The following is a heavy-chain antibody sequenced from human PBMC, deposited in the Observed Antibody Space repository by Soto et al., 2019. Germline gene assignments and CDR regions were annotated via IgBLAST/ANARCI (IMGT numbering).Heavy chain of an antibody. CDR1: GYTFTSYG. CDR2: ISAYNGNT. V-gene: IGHV1-18*01. CDR3: ARLEPDDDFWSGYCFDY. Sequence: QVQLVQSGAEVKKPGASVKVSCKASGYTFTSYGISWVRQAPGQGLEWMGWISAYNGNTNYAQKLQGRVTRTTDTSTSTAYMELRGLRSDDTAVYYCARLEPDDDFWSGYCFDYWGQGTLVTVSS. D-gene: IGHD3-3*01. J-gene: IGHJ4*02.